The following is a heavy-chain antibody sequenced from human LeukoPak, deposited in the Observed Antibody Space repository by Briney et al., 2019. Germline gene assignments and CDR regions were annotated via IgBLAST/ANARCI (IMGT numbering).Heavy chain of an antibody. V-gene: IGHV1-69*13. D-gene: IGHD3-22*01. CDR2: ITPMFGTA. CDR1: GGTFSRSG. Sequence: GASVKVSCKASGGTFSRSGISWVRQAPGQGLEWMGGITPMFGTANYAQKFQGRVTITADESTSTAYLELTSLRSEDTAIYYCARDEAIFDSSGYYFLWWGQGALVTVSS. J-gene: IGHJ4*02. CDR3: ARDEAIFDSSGYYFLW.